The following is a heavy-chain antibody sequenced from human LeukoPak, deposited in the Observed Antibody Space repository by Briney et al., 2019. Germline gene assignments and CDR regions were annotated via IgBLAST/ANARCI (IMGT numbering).Heavy chain of an antibody. CDR1: GFTFSSYS. D-gene: IGHD2-21*02. CDR2: ISSSSSTI. V-gene: IGHV3-48*04. J-gene: IGHJ2*01. CDR3: ASLNVYCGGDCQSDLTSWYFDL. Sequence: GGSLRLSCAASGFTFSSYSMNWVRQAPGKGLEWVSYISSSSSTIYYADSVKGRFTISRDNAKNSLYLQMNSLRAEDTAVYYCASLNVYCGGDCQSDLTSWYFDLWGRGTQVTVSS.